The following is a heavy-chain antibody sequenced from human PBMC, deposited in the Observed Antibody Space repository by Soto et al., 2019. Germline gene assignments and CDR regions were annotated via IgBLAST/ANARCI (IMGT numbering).Heavy chain of an antibody. CDR2: IYNECT. CDR1: GFTVTEIY. V-gene: IGHV3-66*01. Sequence: EVQLVEAGGGLGQPGGSLRLSCVASGFTVTEIYMNWVRQAPGKGLEWVSVIYNECTDYADSVRGRFSISTDSSKNALYLQMNTLRAEDSAVYYCVREPRYCSGGSCSIMGDAFDIWGQGTMVTVSS. J-gene: IGHJ3*02. CDR3: VREPRYCSGGSCSIMGDAFDI. D-gene: IGHD2-15*01.